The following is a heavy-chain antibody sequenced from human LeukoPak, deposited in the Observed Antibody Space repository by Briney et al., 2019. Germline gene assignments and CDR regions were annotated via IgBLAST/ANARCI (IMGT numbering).Heavy chain of an antibody. D-gene: IGHD6-13*01. J-gene: IGHJ5*02. CDR3: ARGRSWYGGVWFDP. V-gene: IGHV3-53*01. CDR2: IYSGGST. Sequence: GGSLRLSCAASGFTVSSNYMSWVRQAPGKGLEWVSVIYSGGSTYYADSVKGRFTISRDNSKNTLYLQMNSLGAEDTAVYYCARGRSWYGGVWFDPWGQGTLVTVSS. CDR1: GFTVSSNY.